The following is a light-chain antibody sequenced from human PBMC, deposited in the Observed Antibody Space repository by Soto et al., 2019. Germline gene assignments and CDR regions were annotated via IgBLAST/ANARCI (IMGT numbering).Light chain of an antibody. CDR2: EVS. J-gene: IGLJ3*02. Sequence: QSALTQPASVSGSPGQSSTISYTGTSSDVGGYNYVSWYQQHPGKAPKLMIYEVSNRPSGVSNRFSGSKSGNTASLTISGLQAEDEADYYCSSYTSSSTVFGGGTKLTVL. CDR1: SSDVGGYNY. CDR3: SSYTSSSTV. V-gene: IGLV2-14*01.